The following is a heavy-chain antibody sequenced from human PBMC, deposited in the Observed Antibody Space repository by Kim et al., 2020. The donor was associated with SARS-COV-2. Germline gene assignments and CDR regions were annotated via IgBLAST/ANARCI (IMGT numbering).Heavy chain of an antibody. J-gene: IGHJ6*03. V-gene: IGHV1-8*01. CDR3: ARGGFYYDSSGYFDYYYMDV. CDR2: MNPNSGNT. Sequence: ASVKVSCKASGYTFTSYDINWVRQATGQGLEWMGWMNPNSGNTGYAQKFQGRVTMTRNTSISTAYMELSSLRSEDTAVYYCARGGFYYDSSGYFDYYYMDVWGKGTTVTVSS. D-gene: IGHD3-22*01. CDR1: GYTFTSYD.